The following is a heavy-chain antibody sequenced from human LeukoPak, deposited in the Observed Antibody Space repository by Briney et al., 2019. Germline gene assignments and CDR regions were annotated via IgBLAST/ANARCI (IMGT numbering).Heavy chain of an antibody. D-gene: IGHD4-17*01. CDR1: GGSISSGGYY. J-gene: IGHJ4*02. CDR2: IYYRGST. CDR3: ARGIYGDYPPFDY. V-gene: IGHV4-31*03. Sequence: SQTLSLTCTVSGGSISSGGYYWSWIRQHPGKGLEWIGYIYYRGSTYYNPSLKSRVTISVDTSKNQFSLKLSSVTAADTAVYYCARGIYGDYPPFDYWGQGTLVTVSS.